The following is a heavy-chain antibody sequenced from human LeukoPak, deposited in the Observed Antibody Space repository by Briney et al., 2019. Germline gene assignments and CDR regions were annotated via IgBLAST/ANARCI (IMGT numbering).Heavy chain of an antibody. CDR1: GGSISSYY. Sequence: SETLSLTCTVSGGSISSYYWSWIRQPAGKGLEWIGRIYTSGSTNYNPSLKSRVTMSVDTSKNQFSLKLSSVTAADTAVYYCTSYDYVWGSYREPYFDCWGQGTLVTVSS. CDR2: IYTSGST. V-gene: IGHV4-4*07. J-gene: IGHJ4*02. CDR3: TSYDYVWGSYREPYFDC. D-gene: IGHD3-16*02.